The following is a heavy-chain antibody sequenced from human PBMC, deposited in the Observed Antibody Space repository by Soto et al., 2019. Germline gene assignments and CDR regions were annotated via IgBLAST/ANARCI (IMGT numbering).Heavy chain of an antibody. CDR1: GGSISSYY. CDR3: ARADSYDILTGTNWFDP. D-gene: IGHD3-9*01. Sequence: SETLSLTCTASGGSISSYYWSWIRQPPGKGLEWIGYIYYSGSTNYNPSLKSRVTISVDTSKNQFSLKLSSVTAADTAVYYCARADSYDILTGTNWFDPWGQGTLVTVS. V-gene: IGHV4-59*01. J-gene: IGHJ5*02. CDR2: IYYSGST.